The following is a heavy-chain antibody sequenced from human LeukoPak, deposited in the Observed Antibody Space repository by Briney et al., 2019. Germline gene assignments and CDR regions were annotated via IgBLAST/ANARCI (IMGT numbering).Heavy chain of an antibody. V-gene: IGHV3-74*01. D-gene: IGHD3-16*01. CDR1: GFTFSSYA. J-gene: IGHJ3*01. CDR3: ARISSYVLEL. CDR2: INSDGSGT. Sequence: GGSLRLSCAASGFTFSSYAMHWVRQAPGKGLVWVSRINSDGSGTNHADAVKGRFTISRDNAKNTMYLQMNSLRAEDTAVYYCARISSYVLELWGQGTRVTVSS.